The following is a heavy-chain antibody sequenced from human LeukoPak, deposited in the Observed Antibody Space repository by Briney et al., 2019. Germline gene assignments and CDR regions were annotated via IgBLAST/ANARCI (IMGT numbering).Heavy chain of an antibody. CDR2: IRSKAYGGTT. CDR3: TRDCFDSSGWYEFSWHY. D-gene: IGHD6-19*01. J-gene: IGHJ4*02. V-gene: IGHV3-49*03. Sequence: GGSLRLSCAASGFTFGDYAMSWFRQAQGKGLEWVGFIRSKAYGGTTEYAASVKGRFTISRDDSKSIAYLQMNSLKTEDTAVYYCTRDCFDSSGWYEFSWHYWGQGTLVTVSS. CDR1: GFTFGDYA.